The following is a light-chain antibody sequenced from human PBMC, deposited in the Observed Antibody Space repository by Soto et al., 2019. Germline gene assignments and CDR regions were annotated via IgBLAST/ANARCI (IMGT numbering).Light chain of an antibody. Sequence: IQMTQSPSSLSASVGDRVTITCQASQDISNYLNWYQKKPGKAPKLLFYDATNSKTGVPSRFSGSGSGTYFTFTISSLQPEDTATYYCQQYLYVPLTFGGATKAEIK. CDR2: DAT. J-gene: IGKJ4*01. CDR1: QDISNY. CDR3: QQYLYVPLT. V-gene: IGKV1-33*01.